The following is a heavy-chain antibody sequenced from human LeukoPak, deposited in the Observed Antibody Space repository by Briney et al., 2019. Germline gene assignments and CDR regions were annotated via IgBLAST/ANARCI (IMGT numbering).Heavy chain of an antibody. J-gene: IGHJ6*03. CDR3: ARNWDMDV. CDR2: ISTYNSKT. CDR1: GYIFSNYG. V-gene: IGHV1-18*01. Sequence: ASVKVSCKASGYIFSNYGFNWVRQAPGQGLEWMGWISTYNSKTEYAQKFQGRVTLITDTSTNTAYMELRSLRSEDTAVYYCARNWDMDVWGKGTTVTVSS. D-gene: IGHD7-27*01.